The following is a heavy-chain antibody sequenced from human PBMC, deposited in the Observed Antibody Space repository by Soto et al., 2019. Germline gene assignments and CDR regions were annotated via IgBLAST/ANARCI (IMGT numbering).Heavy chain of an antibody. V-gene: IGHV3-33*01. Sequence: QVQLVESGGGVVQPVRSLRLSCAASGFTFSSYGMHWVRQAPGKGLEWVALIWYDGSNKNYADSVKGRFTISRDDSKNTLYLQMNSLRAEDTAVYYCARDAYLGSGSYAYWGQGTLVTVDS. CDR2: IWYDGSNK. J-gene: IGHJ4*02. CDR1: GFTFSSYG. D-gene: IGHD3-10*01. CDR3: ARDAYLGSGSYAY.